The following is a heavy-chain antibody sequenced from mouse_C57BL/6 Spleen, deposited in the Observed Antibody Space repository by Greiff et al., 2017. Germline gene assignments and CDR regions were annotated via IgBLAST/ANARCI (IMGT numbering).Heavy chain of an antibody. J-gene: IGHJ2*01. D-gene: IGHD1-1*01. CDR1: GFAFSSSW. CDR2: IYPGDGDT. V-gene: IGHV1-82*01. Sequence: QVQLQQSGPELVQPGASVKISCTASGFAFSSSWMHWVKQRPGKGLEWIGRIYPGDGDTNYPGKFKGKATMTADTSSSTAYMQPSSLTSEDSAVYFGALDLAVVGYWGQGTTLTVSS. CDR3: ALDLAVVGY.